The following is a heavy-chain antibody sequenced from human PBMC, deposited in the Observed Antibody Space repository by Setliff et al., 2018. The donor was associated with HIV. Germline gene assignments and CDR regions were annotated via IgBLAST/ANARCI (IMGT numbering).Heavy chain of an antibody. CDR3: VKGKRSDSTSGWGYYLDA. CDR2: ISPDNANT. CDR1: GYTFTDYF. Sequence: ASVKVSCKSSGYTFTDYFMHWVRQAPGQGLEWMGWISPDNANTRISQRFRGSVTMTRDRSINTAYLEMNSLRPEDSAFYYCVKGKRSDSTSGWGYYLDAWGKGTTVTVSS. J-gene: IGHJ6*03. D-gene: IGHD6-19*01. V-gene: IGHV1-2*02.